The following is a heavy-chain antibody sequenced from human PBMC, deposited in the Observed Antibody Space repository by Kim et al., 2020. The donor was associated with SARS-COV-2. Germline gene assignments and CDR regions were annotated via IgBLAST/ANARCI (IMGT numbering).Heavy chain of an antibody. Sequence: GSTYYADSVKGRFTISRDNSKNTLYLQMNSLRAEDTAVYYCAKDKAAAGYWGQGTLVTVSS. CDR2: GST. J-gene: IGHJ4*02. D-gene: IGHD6-13*01. V-gene: IGHV3-23*01. CDR3: AKDKAAAGY.